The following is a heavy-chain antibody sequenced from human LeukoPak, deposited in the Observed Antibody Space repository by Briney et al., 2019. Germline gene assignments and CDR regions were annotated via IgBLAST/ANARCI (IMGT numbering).Heavy chain of an antibody. CDR3: ASRYSSSWALDY. Sequence: GGSLRLSCGGSGYSFRSYAMHWVRQAPGKGLEWVAGISDDGTKKYYADSVKGRFTISRDNSKNSLSLQMNSLRPEDTAVYYCASRYSSSWALDYWGLGTLVTVSS. V-gene: IGHV3-30*01. J-gene: IGHJ4*02. CDR2: ISDDGTKK. D-gene: IGHD6-13*01. CDR1: GYSFRSYA.